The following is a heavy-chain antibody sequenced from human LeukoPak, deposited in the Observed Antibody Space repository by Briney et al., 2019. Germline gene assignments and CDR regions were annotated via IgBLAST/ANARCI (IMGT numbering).Heavy chain of an antibody. J-gene: IGHJ4*02. CDR3: AREDAVYTFSFDF. Sequence: ASVKVSCKASGYTFTRNYMHWVRQAPGKGLEWMGIINPRGGSTTYAQKFQGRLTMTRDTSTSTVYMELSSLRSEDTAVYYCAREDAVYTFSFDFWGQGTLVTVSS. V-gene: IGHV1-46*01. D-gene: IGHD2-2*02. CDR2: INPRGGST. CDR1: GYTFTRNY.